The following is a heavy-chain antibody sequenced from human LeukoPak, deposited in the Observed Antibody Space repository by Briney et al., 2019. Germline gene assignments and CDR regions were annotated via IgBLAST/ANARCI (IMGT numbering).Heavy chain of an antibody. Sequence: ASVKLSCKASGYTFTSYGISWVRQAPGQGLEWMGWISAYNGNTNYAQKLQGRVTMTTDTSTSTAYMELRSLRSDDTAVYYCASAEGSSSWYEGWFDPWGQGTLVTVSS. J-gene: IGHJ5*02. CDR2: ISAYNGNT. CDR3: ASAEGSSSWYEGWFDP. CDR1: GYTFTSYG. D-gene: IGHD6-13*01. V-gene: IGHV1-18*01.